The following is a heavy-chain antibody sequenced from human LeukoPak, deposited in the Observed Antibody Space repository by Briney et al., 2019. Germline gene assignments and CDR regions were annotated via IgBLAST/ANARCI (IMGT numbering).Heavy chain of an antibody. CDR3: ARGILTGYYDY. V-gene: IGHV1-2*02. Sequence: ASVKVSCKASGYTFTGYYMHWVRQAPGQGLQWMGWINPDSGGTKYAQNFQGRVTMARDTSISKAYMELTRLRADDTAVYYCARGILTGYYDYWGQGTLVTVSS. CDR1: GYTFTGYY. D-gene: IGHD3-9*01. CDR2: INPDSGGT. J-gene: IGHJ4*02.